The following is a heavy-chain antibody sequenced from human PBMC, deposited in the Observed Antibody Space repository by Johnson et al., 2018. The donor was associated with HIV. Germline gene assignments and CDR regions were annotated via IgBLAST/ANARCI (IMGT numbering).Heavy chain of an antibody. CDR3: TTDLGYYDSSGDAFDI. D-gene: IGHD3-22*01. V-gene: IGHV3-15*01. CDR1: GFTFSNAW. CDR2: IKSKTDGGTT. Sequence: VQLVESGGGVVQPGRPLRLSCVASGFTFSNAWMSWVRQAPGKGLEWVGRIKSKTDGGTTDYAAPVKGRFTISRDDSNNTLYLKMNSLKTENTAVYYCTTDLGYYDSSGDAFDIWGQGTMVTVSS. J-gene: IGHJ3*02.